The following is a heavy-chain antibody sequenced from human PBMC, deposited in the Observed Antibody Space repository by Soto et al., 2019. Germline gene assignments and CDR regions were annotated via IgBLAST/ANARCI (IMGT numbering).Heavy chain of an antibody. CDR2: ISGSGGST. CDR1: GFTFSSYA. J-gene: IGHJ4*02. CDR3: AKVAIPYCGGDCYFDY. D-gene: IGHD2-21*02. Sequence: GESLKISCAASGFTFSSYAMSWVRQAPGKGLEWVSAISGSGGSTYYADSVKGRFTISRDNSKNTLYLQMNSLRAEDTAVYYCAKVAIPYCGGDCYFDYWGQGTLVTVSS. V-gene: IGHV3-23*01.